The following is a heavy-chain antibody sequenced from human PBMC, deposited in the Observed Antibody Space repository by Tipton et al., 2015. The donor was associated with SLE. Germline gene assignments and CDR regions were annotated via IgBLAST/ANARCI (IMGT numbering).Heavy chain of an antibody. CDR2: IYYSGST. CDR1: GGSISSYY. J-gene: IGHJ4*02. V-gene: IGHV4-59*12. Sequence: TLSLTCTVSGGSISSYYWSWIRQPPGKGLEWIGYIYYSGSTNYNPSLKSRVTISVDTSKNQFSLKLSSVTAADTAVYYCARDRGTMIAPPFDYWGQGTLVTVSS. CDR3: ARDRGTMIAPPFDY. D-gene: IGHD3-22*01.